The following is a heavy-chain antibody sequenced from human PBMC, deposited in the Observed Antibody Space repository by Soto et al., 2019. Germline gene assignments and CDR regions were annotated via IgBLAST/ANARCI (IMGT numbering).Heavy chain of an antibody. CDR1: GYTFTSYG. V-gene: IGHV1-18*01. CDR3: ARELYNNQSKYRNPGDYYYYGMDV. Sequence: ASVKVSCKASGYTFTSYGISWVRQAPGQGLEWMGWISAYNGNTNYAQKLQGRVTMTTDTSTSTAYMELRSLRSDDTAVYYCARELYNNQSKYRNPGDYYYYGMDVWGQGTTVTVSS. J-gene: IGHJ6*02. D-gene: IGHD3-10*01. CDR2: ISAYNGNT.